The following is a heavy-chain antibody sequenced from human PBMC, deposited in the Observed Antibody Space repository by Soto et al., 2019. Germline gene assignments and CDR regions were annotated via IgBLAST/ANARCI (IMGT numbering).Heavy chain of an antibody. J-gene: IGHJ4*02. D-gene: IGHD3-3*01. Sequence: ASVKVSCKASGYTFTGSYMHWVRQAPGQGLEWMGWINPNSGDTHYAQKFQGRVTMTRDTSITTAFMELNRLTSDDTAVYYCARADFWSGYSRGPTRAYWGQGTLVTVPS. CDR3: ARADFWSGYSRGPTRAY. CDR1: GYTFTGSY. CDR2: INPNSGDT. V-gene: IGHV1-2*02.